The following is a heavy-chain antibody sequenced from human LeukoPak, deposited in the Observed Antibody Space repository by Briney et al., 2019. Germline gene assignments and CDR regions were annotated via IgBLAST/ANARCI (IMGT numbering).Heavy chain of an antibody. CDR1: GFTFSSYA. D-gene: IGHD6-19*01. J-gene: IGHJ1*01. Sequence: PGRSLRLSCAVSGFTFSSYAMSWVRQAPGKGLEWVAAISGSGGGTDYADSVKGRFTISRDNSKNTLYLQMNSLRAEDTAVYYCAKGEQWLVLYFQHWGQGTLVTVSS. CDR2: ISGSGGGT. CDR3: AKGEQWLVLYFQH. V-gene: IGHV3-23*01.